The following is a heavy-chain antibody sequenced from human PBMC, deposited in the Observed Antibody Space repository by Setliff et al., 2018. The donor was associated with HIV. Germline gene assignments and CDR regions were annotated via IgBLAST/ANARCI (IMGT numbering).Heavy chain of an antibody. CDR1: GGTFSSYA. J-gene: IGHJ6*02. Sequence: ASVKVSCKASGGTFSSYAISWVRQAPGQGLEWMGGVIPIFGTANYAQKLQGRVTITTDESTSTAYMELSSLRSEDTAGYYCASGYSYGPPYYYYGMDVWGQGTTVTVSS. V-gene: IGHV1-69*05. CDR2: VIPIFGTA. CDR3: ASGYSYGPPYYYYGMDV. D-gene: IGHD5-18*01.